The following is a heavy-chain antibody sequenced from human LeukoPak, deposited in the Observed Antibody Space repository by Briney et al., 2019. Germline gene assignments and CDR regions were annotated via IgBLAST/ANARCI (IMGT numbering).Heavy chain of an antibody. V-gene: IGHV3-30*18. CDR3: ANNIVGATRFDY. CDR2: ISYDGSNK. J-gene: IGHJ4*02. Sequence: GGSLRLSCAASGFTFSSYGMLWVRQAPGKGLEWVAVISYDGSNKYYADSEKGRFTISRDNSKNTLYLQMNSLRAEDTAVYYCANNIVGATRFDYWGQGTLVTVSS. D-gene: IGHD1-26*01. CDR1: GFTFSSYG.